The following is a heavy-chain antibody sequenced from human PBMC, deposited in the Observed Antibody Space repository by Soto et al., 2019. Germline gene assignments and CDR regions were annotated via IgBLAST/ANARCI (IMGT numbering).Heavy chain of an antibody. J-gene: IGHJ5*02. CDR1: GYTFTSYV. Sequence: ASVKVSCKASGYTFTSYVISWVRQAPGQGLESMGWISAYNGNTNYAQKLQGRDTMTTDTSTSTAYMELRSLRSDDTAVYYCARDSGRANWFDPWGQGTLVTVSS. CDR2: ISAYNGNT. CDR3: ARDSGRANWFDP. D-gene: IGHD2-15*01. V-gene: IGHV1-18*01.